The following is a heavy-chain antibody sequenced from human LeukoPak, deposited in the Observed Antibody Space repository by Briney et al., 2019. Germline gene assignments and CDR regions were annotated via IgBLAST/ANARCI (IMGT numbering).Heavy chain of an antibody. Sequence: PSETLSLTCTVPGGSISGYYWSWIRQPPGKGLEWIGYIYSSGSTNYNPSLKSRVTISVDTSKNQFSLKLSSVTAADTAVYYCARSRAFDSAFDPWGQGTLVTVSS. CDR2: IYSSGST. V-gene: IGHV4-59*01. J-gene: IGHJ5*02. D-gene: IGHD3-22*01. CDR3: ARSRAFDSAFDP. CDR1: GGSISGYY.